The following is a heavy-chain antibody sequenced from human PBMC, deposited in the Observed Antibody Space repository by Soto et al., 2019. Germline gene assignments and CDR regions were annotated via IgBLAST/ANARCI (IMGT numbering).Heavy chain of an antibody. CDR1: GYIFTTYS. V-gene: IGHV1-46*04. CDR2: VDPRDGST. Sequence: QVQLVQSGAEMKRPGASVILSCKASGYIFTTYSIYWVRQTAGQGLEWMAKVDPRDGSTGYAQKLRGRVSMAWDTSTGTVSMEVSSLTSDDTATYYCARVRSSGREFDYWGQGTLVTVSS. D-gene: IGHD6-25*01. J-gene: IGHJ4*02. CDR3: ARVRSSGREFDY.